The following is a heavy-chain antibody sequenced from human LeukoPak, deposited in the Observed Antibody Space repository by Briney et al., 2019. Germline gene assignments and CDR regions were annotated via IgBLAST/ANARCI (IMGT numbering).Heavy chain of an antibody. J-gene: IGHJ4*02. V-gene: IGHV3-48*04. CDR2: ISSSSITT. D-gene: IGHD2-15*01. Sequence: GGSLRLSCAASGFTFSSYSLNWVRQAPGKGLEWVSFISSSSITTYYADSVKGRFTISRDNAEKSLYLQMNSLRAEDTAVYYCARDRGGSYSAIDYWGQGTLVTVSS. CDR3: ARDRGGSYSAIDY. CDR1: GFTFSSYS.